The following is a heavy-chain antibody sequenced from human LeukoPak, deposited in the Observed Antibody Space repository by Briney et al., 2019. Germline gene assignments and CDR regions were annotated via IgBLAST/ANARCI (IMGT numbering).Heavy chain of an antibody. J-gene: IGHJ4*02. Sequence: GGSLRLSCAASGFTFSSYGMHWVRQAPGKGLEWVAVISYDGSNKYCADSVKGRFTISRDNSKNTLYLQMNSLRAEDTAVYYCAKDIYYYDSSGSIGYWGQGTLVTVSS. CDR2: ISYDGSNK. V-gene: IGHV3-30*18. CDR1: GFTFSSYG. D-gene: IGHD3-22*01. CDR3: AKDIYYYDSSGSIGY.